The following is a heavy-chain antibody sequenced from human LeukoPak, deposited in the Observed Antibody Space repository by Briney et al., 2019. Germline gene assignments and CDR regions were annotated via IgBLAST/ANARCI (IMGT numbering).Heavy chain of an antibody. CDR2: IHYSGNT. V-gene: IGHV4-59*01. J-gene: IGHJ3*02. CDR3: ARYDSSGYPPNAQFETSAFDI. CDR1: GGSISGYY. Sequence: NPAETLSLTCTVSGGSISGYYWTWIRQPPGKGLEWTGYIHYSGNTNYNPSLKSRVTISVDTSKNQFSLKLSSVTAADTAIYYCARYDSSGYPPNAQFETSAFDIWGQGTMVTVSS. D-gene: IGHD3-22*01.